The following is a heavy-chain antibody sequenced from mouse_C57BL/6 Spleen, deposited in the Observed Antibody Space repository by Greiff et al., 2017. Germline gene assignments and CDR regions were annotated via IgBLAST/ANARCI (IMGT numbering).Heavy chain of an antibody. CDR3: ARRMDSSGPAWVAY. V-gene: IGHV1-50*01. D-gene: IGHD3-2*02. Sequence: QVQLQQPGAELVKPGASVKLSCKASGYTFTSYWMQWVKQRPGQCLEWIGEIDPSDSNTNYKQKFKGKATLTVDTCSSTAYMQLRSLTSEDSAVYYCARRMDSSGPAWVAYWGQGTLVTVSA. J-gene: IGHJ3*01. CDR1: GYTFTSYW. CDR2: IDPSDSNT.